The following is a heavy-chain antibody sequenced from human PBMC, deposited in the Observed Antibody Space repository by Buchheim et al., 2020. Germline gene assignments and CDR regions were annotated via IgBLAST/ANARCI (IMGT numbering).Heavy chain of an antibody. V-gene: IGHV5-10-1*01. Sequence: EVQLVQSGAEVKKPGESLRISCKGSGYSFTSYWISWVRQMPGKGLEWMGRIDPSDSYTNYSPSFQGHVTISADKSISTAYPQWSSLKASDTAMYYCARMDIVVVPAADYYYYMDVWGKGTT. CDR1: GYSFTSYW. J-gene: IGHJ6*03. CDR3: ARMDIVVVPAADYYYYMDV. D-gene: IGHD2-2*03. CDR2: IDPSDSYT.